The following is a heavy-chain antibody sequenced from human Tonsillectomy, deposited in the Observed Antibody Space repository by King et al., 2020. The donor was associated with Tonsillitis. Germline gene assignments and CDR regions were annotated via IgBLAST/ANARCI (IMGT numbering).Heavy chain of an antibody. CDR3: ARGDGTLPDY. CDR1: GFTFRTYG. V-gene: IGHV3-30*03. CDR2: ISYDGSKK. Sequence: LQLVQSGGGVVQPGRSLRLSCAASGFTFRTYGMHWVRQAPGKGLEWVAVISYDGSKKYYTHSVKGRFTLSRDNPKNTLNLQMNSLRTEDTAVYYCARGDGTLPDYWGQGTLVTVSS. D-gene: IGHD1-26*01. J-gene: IGHJ4*02.